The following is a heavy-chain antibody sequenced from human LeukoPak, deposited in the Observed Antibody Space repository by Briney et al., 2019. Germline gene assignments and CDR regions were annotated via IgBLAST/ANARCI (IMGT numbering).Heavy chain of an antibody. V-gene: IGHV3-48*01. D-gene: IGHD6-6*01. Sequence: HPGGSLRLSCATSGFTFNGYNMNWVRQAPGKGLEWISYITSTSSSTSYADSVKGRFSISRDNAKNSLYLQVKNLRAADTAVYYCARDQAAARPDYWGQGTLVTVSS. CDR3: ARDQAAARPDY. CDR2: ITSTSSST. J-gene: IGHJ4*02. CDR1: GFTFNGYN.